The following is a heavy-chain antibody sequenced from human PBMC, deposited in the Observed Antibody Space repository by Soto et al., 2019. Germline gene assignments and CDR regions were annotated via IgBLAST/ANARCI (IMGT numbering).Heavy chain of an antibody. CDR2: IYYSGST. Sequence: PSETLSLTCTVSGGSISSYYWSWIRQPPGKGLEWIGYIYYSGSTYYNPSLKSRVTMSVDTSKNMFSLTLSSVTAADTAVYFCVREDDGGDRDYYGLDVWGQGTTVTVSS. CDR1: GGSISSYY. J-gene: IGHJ6*02. CDR3: VREDDGGDRDYYGLDV. V-gene: IGHV4-59*12. D-gene: IGHD2-21*02.